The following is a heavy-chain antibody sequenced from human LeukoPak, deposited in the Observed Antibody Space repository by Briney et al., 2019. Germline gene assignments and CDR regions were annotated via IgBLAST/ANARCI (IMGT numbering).Heavy chain of an antibody. Sequence: PGRSLRLSCAASGFTFSSYGMHWVRQAPGKGLEWVAVIWYDGSNKYYADSVKGRFTISRDNSKNTLYLQMNSLRAEDTAVYYCARAISYCSGGSCYSVEYWGQGTLVTL. CDR3: ARAISYCSGGSCYSVEY. J-gene: IGHJ4*02. D-gene: IGHD2-15*01. CDR2: IWYDGSNK. CDR1: GFTFSSYG. V-gene: IGHV3-33*01.